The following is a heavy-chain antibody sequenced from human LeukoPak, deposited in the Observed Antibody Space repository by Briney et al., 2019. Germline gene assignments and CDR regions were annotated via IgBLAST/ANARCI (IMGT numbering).Heavy chain of an antibody. D-gene: IGHD2-15*01. CDR1: GFTFSSYA. CDR3: ARGYEDIVVVVAASGGYDY. V-gene: IGHV3-64*01. Sequence: GGSLRLXCAASGFTFSSYAMHWVRQAPGKGLEYVSAISSNGGSTYYANSVKGRFTISRDNSKNTLYLQMGSLRAEDMAVYYCARGYEDIVVVVAASGGYDYWGQGTLVTVSS. CDR2: ISSNGGST. J-gene: IGHJ4*02.